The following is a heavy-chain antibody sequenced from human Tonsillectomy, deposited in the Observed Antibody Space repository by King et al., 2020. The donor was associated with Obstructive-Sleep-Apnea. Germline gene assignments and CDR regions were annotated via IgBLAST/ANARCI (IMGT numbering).Heavy chain of an antibody. CDR1: GFTFSSYS. D-gene: IGHD2-8*01. CDR2: ISSSSSTI. V-gene: IGHV3-48*04. CDR3: ASATKTLNYYYGMDV. J-gene: IGHJ6*02. Sequence: QLVQSGGGLVQPGGSLRLSCAASGFTFSSYSMNWVRQAPGQGLEWVSYISSSSSTIYYADSVKGRFTISRDNAKNSLYLHMNSLRAEETAVYYCASATKTLNYYYGMDVWGQGTTVTVSS.